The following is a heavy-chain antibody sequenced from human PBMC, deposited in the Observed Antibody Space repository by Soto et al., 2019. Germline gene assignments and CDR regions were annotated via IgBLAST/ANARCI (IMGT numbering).Heavy chain of an antibody. CDR1: GFTFSSYA. J-gene: IGHJ4*02. V-gene: IGHV3-64*01. CDR3: ARGEYSGYDPDFDY. CDR2: ISSNGGST. D-gene: IGHD5-12*01. Sequence: EVQLVESGGGLVQPGGSLRLSCAASGFTFSSYAMHWVRQAPGMGLEYVSAISSNGGSTYYANSVKGRFTISRDNSKNTLYLQMGSLRAEDMAVYYCARGEYSGYDPDFDYWGQGTLVTVSS.